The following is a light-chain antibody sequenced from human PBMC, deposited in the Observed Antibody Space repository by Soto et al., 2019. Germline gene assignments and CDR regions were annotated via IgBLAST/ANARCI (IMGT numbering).Light chain of an antibody. J-gene: IGLJ1*01. CDR1: SSDVGGYNY. V-gene: IGLV2-8*01. Sequence: QSALTQPPSASGSPGQSVTISCTGTSSDVGGYNYVSWYQQYPDKAPKLMIYEVNKRPSGVPDRFSGSKSGNTASLTVSGLQAEDEADYYCSSYAGTNNFCLFGTGTKLTVL. CDR3: SSYAGTNNFCL. CDR2: EVN.